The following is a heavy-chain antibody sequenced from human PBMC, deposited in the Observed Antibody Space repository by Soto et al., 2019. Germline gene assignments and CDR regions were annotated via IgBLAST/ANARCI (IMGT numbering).Heavy chain of an antibody. CDR3: AMRGVDTFGLSY. D-gene: IGHD3-10*01. Sequence: EVQLVESGGGLVQPGGSLRLSCAVSGFTFSSFWMHWVRQAPGEGLVWVSRINTDGSSTSYADSVKGRFTISRDNAKKTLYLQMNSLRVEDTAMYYCAMRGVDTFGLSYLGQGTLVTVSS. CDR1: GFTFSSFW. CDR2: INTDGSST. V-gene: IGHV3-74*01. J-gene: IGHJ4*02.